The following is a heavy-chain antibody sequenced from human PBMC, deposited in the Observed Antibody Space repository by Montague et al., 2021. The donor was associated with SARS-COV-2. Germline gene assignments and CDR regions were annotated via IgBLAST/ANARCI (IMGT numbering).Heavy chain of an antibody. CDR1: GDSISSTDHY. CDR3: ARYLRVGNRGNVFEADY. V-gene: IGHV4-39*01. J-gene: IGHJ4*02. D-gene: IGHD1-1*01. CDR2: IFYSGST. Sequence: SETLSLTCTVSGDSISSTDHYWAWMRQSPGKGLEWIASIFYSGSTSYNPSLKSRVTISVDTSKNMFSPQLNSVTPADTTVYYCARYLRVGNRGNVFEADYWGQGALVSVSS.